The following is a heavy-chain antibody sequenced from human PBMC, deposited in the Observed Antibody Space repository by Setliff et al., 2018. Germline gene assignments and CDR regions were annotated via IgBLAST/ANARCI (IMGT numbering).Heavy chain of an antibody. D-gene: IGHD6-13*01. CDR2: IYYSGST. J-gene: IGHJ6*02. CDR1: GGSISGSSYY. CDR3: ARVAAYSSSWYNYYYGMDV. V-gene: IGHV4-39*07. Sequence: SETLSLTCTVSGGSISGSSYYWGWIRQPPGKGLEWIGSIYYSGSTYYNPSLKSRVTISVDTSKNQFSLKLSSVTAADTAVYYCARVAAYSSSWYNYYYGMDVWGQGTTVTVSS.